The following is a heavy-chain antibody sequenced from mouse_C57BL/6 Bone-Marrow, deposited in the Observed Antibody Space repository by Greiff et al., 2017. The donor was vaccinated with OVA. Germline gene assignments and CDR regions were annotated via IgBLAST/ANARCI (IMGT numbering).Heavy chain of an antibody. V-gene: IGHV3-8*01. J-gene: IGHJ1*03. CDR2: ISYSGST. Sequence: EVKLMESGPGLAKPSQTLSLTCSVTGYSITSDYWNWIRKFPGNKLEYMGYISYSGSTYYNPSLKSRISITRDTSKNQYYLQLNSVTTEDTATYYCARKNVIYYGYDALYFDVWGTGTTVTVSS. D-gene: IGHD2-2*01. CDR3: ARKNVIYYGYDALYFDV. CDR1: GYSITSDY.